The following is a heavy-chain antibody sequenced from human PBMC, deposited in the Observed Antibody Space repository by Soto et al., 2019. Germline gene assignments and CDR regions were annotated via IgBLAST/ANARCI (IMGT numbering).Heavy chain of an antibody. D-gene: IGHD2-8*02. V-gene: IGHV3-23*01. CDR1: GFICSSYD. CDR3: AKATATGGGAFDI. Sequence: PGGSLRLSCAASGFICSSYDVSWVRQAPGKGLEWVSTILVAGSTHYEDSVKGRFTISRDRSKNTLYLQMSSLTAGDTAVYYCAKATATGGGAFDICGQGTMVTVSS. CDR2: ILVAGST. J-gene: IGHJ3*02.